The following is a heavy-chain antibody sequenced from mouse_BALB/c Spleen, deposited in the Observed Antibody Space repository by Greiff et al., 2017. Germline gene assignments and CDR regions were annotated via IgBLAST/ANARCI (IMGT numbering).Heavy chain of an antibody. CDR2: ISTYYGDA. CDR3: ARGVRPYYFDY. D-gene: IGHD2-14*01. CDR1: GYTFTDYA. Sequence: QVQLKESGAELVRPGVSVKISCKGSGYTFTDYAMHWVKQSHAKSLEWIGVISTYYGDASYNQKFKGKATMTVDKSSSTAYMELARLTSEDSAIYYCARGVRPYYFDYWGQGTTLTVSS. J-gene: IGHJ2*01. V-gene: IGHV1S137*01.